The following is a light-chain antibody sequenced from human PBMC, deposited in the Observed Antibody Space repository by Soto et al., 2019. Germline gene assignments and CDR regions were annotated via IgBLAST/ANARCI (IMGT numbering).Light chain of an antibody. Sequence: AIQLTQSPSSLSASVGDRVTITCRASQGISSALAWYQQKPGKAPKLLIYDASSLESGVPSRFSGSGSGTDFTLTISSLQPEDFAKYCCQQFKSNRGLTFGGGTKVESK. CDR3: QQFKSNRGLT. CDR2: DAS. J-gene: IGKJ4*01. V-gene: IGKV1-13*02. CDR1: QGISSA.